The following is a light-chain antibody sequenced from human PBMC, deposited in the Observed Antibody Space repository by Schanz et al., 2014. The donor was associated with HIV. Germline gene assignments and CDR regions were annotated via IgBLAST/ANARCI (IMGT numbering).Light chain of an antibody. CDR3: SSFAGSNIPWV. J-gene: IGLJ3*02. V-gene: IGLV2-8*01. Sequence: QSALTQPPSASGSPGQSVTISCTGTSSDVGGYDYVSWYQQHPGKAPKLMIYDVSKRPSGVPDRFSGSKSGSTASLTVSGLQPEDEADYYCSSFAGSNIPWVFGGGTKLTVL. CDR2: DVS. CDR1: SSDVGGYDY.